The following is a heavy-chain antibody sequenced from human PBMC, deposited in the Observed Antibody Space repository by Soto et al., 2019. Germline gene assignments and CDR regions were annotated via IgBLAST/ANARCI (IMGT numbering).Heavy chain of an antibody. D-gene: IGHD2-8*01. Sequence: GASVKVSCKTSGYLFISWVRQAPGQGLEWLGRINPKSGGTSTAQKFQGWVTMTTDTSISTASMELTRLTSDDTAIYYCARGDSTDCSNGVCSFFYNLDMDVWGQGTTVTVSS. J-gene: IGHJ6*02. CDR2: INPKSGGT. CDR1: GYLFIS. V-gene: IGHV1-2*04. CDR3: ARGDSTDCSNGVCSFFYNLDMDV.